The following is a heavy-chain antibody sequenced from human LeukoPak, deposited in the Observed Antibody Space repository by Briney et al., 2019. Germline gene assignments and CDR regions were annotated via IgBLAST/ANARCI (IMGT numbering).Heavy chain of an antibody. D-gene: IGHD3-22*01. CDR2: IYHSGTT. CDR3: ARDNRRGYDSSGYDY. CDR1: GGSVNDYC. Sequence: PSETLSLTCAASGGSVNDYCWSWIRQPPGKGLEWIGYIYHSGTTNFNPSLRSRVAVSIDTSKNQFSLRLSSVTAADTAVYYCARDNRRGYDSSGYDYWGQGTLVTVCS. V-gene: IGHV4-59*02. J-gene: IGHJ4*02.